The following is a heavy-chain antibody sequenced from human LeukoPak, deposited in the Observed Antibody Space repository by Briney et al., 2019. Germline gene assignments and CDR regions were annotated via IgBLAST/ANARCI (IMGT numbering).Heavy chain of an antibody. J-gene: IGHJ5*02. CDR2: ISAYNGNT. CDR1: GYTFTSYG. CDR3: ARGTFVVVPAAILIP. V-gene: IGHV1-18*01. Sequence: ASVKVSCKASGYTFTSYGISWVRQAPGQGLEWMGWISAYNGNTNYAQKLQGRVTMTTDTSTSTAYMELRSLRSDDTAVYYCARGTFVVVPAAILIPWGQGTLVTVSP. D-gene: IGHD2-2*02.